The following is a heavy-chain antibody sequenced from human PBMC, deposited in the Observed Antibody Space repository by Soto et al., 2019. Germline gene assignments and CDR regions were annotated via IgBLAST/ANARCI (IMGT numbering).Heavy chain of an antibody. CDR1: EFPLSLSR. CDR3: TRVPFGHKERIGTYYGALDI. J-gene: IGHJ3*02. CDR2: INEEESET. D-gene: IGHD3-10*01. Sequence: GGSLRLSCRASEFPLSLSRKTWHSQAPGKGLEWVGNINEEESETFEGGSVEGRFTISRDNAENSVYLEMNSLRVEDTAVYYCTRVPFGHKERIGTYYGALDIWGQGTLVTVSS. V-gene: IGHV3-7*03.